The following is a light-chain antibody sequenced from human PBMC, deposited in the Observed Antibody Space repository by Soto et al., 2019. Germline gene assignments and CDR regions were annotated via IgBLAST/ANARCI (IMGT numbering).Light chain of an antibody. J-gene: IGLJ2*01. Sequence: QSVLTQPPSVSGAPGQRVTISCTGNNSNIGAGYDVHWYQQLPGTAPKLLIYGNSNRPSGVPDRFSGSKSDTSASLAITGLQAEDEADYYCQSYDSSLRGVVFGGGTKLTVL. CDR1: NSNIGAGYD. CDR3: QSYDSSLRGVV. CDR2: GNS. V-gene: IGLV1-40*01.